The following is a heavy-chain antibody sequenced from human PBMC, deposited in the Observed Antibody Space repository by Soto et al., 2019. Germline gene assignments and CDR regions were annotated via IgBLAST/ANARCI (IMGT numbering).Heavy chain of an antibody. Sequence: ASVKVSCKASGYTFNSYGISWVRQAPGQGLEWMGWISGYNGNTNHVQKFQGRLTMTTDTSTRTAYMELRSLRSDDTAVYYCARDVGYYYDSRAAFDIWGQGTMVTVSS. J-gene: IGHJ3*02. CDR1: GYTFNSYG. CDR2: ISGYNGNT. D-gene: IGHD3-22*01. CDR3: ARDVGYYYDSRAAFDI. V-gene: IGHV1-18*01.